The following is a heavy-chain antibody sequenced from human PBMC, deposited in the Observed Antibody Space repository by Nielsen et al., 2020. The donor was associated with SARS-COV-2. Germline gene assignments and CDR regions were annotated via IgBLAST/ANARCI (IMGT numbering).Heavy chain of an antibody. Sequence: GSLRLSCTVSGGSISSYYWSWIRQPPGKGLEWIGYIYYSGSTNYNPSLKSRVTISVDTSKNQFSLKLGSVTAADTAVYYCARAYYYGSGTPALLDYWGQGTLVTVSS. CDR2: IYYSGST. D-gene: IGHD3-10*01. J-gene: IGHJ4*02. CDR1: GGSISSYY. CDR3: ARAYYYGSGTPALLDY. V-gene: IGHV4-59*08.